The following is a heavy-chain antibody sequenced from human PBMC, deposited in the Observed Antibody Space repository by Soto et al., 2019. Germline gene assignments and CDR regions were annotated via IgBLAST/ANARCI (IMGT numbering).Heavy chain of an antibody. V-gene: IGHV4-31*03. Sequence: QVQLQESGPGLVKPSQTLSLTCTVSGGSISVGVYYWNWIRQLPGKGPEWIGYTYHTGSTYYNPSRESRVTIAVDPSKNQFSLLLSSVTAADTAVYYCARVGNPDASLYFDYWGQGTLVTVSS. CDR1: GGSISVGVYY. J-gene: IGHJ4*02. D-gene: IGHD2-2*01. CDR2: TYHTGST. CDR3: ARVGNPDASLYFDY.